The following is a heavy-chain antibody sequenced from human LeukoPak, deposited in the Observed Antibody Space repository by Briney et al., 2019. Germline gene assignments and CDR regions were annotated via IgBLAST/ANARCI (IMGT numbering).Heavy chain of an antibody. J-gene: IGHJ4*02. CDR2: ISAYNGNT. CDR3: ARDSVGATADY. D-gene: IGHD1-26*01. Sequence: ASVKVSCKASGYTFTNYGINWVRQAPGQGLEWMGWISAYNGNTNYAQKLQGRVTMTTDTSTSTAYMDLRSLRSDDTAVYYCARDSVGATADYWGQGTLVTVSS. V-gene: IGHV1-18*01. CDR1: GYTFTNYG.